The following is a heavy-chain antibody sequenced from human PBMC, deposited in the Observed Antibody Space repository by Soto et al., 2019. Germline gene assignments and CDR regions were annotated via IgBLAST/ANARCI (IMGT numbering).Heavy chain of an antibody. CDR3: ARDKRVDSLTFSYYYGMDV. V-gene: IGHV4-31*03. J-gene: IGHJ6*02. CDR1: GGSISSGGYY. D-gene: IGHD3-22*01. CDR2: IYYSGST. Sequence: QVQLQESGPGLVKPSQTLSLTCTVSGGSISSGGYYWSWIRQHPGKGLEWIGYIYYSGSTYYNPSLRSRVNLSVDTSKNRCSLMLGSVPAADTAVSYCARDKRVDSLTFSYYYGMDVWGQGTTVTVSS.